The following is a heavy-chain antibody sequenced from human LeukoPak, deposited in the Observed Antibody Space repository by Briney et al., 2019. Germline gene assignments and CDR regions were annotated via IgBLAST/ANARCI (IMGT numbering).Heavy chain of an antibody. CDR3: ARHCASGTCAFDI. Sequence: MPSETLSLTCTVSGGSISSYYWSWIRQPPGKGLEWIGYIYYSGSTNYNPSLKSRVTISVDTSKNQFSLKLTSVTAADTAVYYCARHCASGTCAFDIWGQGTMVTVSS. CDR2: IYYSGST. CDR1: GGSISSYY. D-gene: IGHD6-13*01. V-gene: IGHV4-59*08. J-gene: IGHJ3*02.